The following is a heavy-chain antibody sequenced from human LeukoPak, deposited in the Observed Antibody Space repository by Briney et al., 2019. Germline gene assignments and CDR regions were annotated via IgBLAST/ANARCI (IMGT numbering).Heavy chain of an antibody. J-gene: IGHJ4*02. CDR1: GGTFSSTYA. CDR3: ATATGGNWGFDF. V-gene: IGHV1-69*13. D-gene: IGHD7-27*01. CDR2: IIPIFGTT. Sequence: SVKVSCKASGGTFSSTYAISWVRQAPGQGLEWMGGIIPIFGTTNYAQKFQGRVTITAVGSTSTAYMELSSLRSEDTAVYYCATATGGNWGFDFWGQGTLVTVSS.